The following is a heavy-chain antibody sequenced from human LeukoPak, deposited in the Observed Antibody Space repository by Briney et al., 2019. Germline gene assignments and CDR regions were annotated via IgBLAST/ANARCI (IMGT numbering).Heavy chain of an antibody. D-gene: IGHD3-16*02. V-gene: IGHV3-23*01. CDR3: AKAVMITFGGVIVLVDY. J-gene: IGHJ4*02. CDR2: ITATGDTA. Sequence: GGSLRLSCVASGFTFTKCAMSWIRQAPGKGLEWVAIITATGDTAYYADSVKGRFTISRDNSRNTVYMQMDSLRAEDTAVYYCAKAVMITFGGVIVLVDYWGQGTLVTVSS. CDR1: GFTFTKCA.